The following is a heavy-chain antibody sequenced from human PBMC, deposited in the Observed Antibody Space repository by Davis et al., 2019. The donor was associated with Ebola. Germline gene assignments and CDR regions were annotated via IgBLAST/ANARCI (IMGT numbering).Heavy chain of an antibody. Sequence: PGGSLRLSCAASGFTFSSHAMSWVRQAPGKGLEWVSYISSSGSTIYYADSVKGRFTISRDNAKNSLYLQMNSLRAEDTAVYYCARALRGSSSWYYYYYGMDVWGQGTTVTVSS. CDR3: ARALRGSSSWYYYYYGMDV. J-gene: IGHJ6*02. V-gene: IGHV3-48*04. CDR1: GFTFSSHA. CDR2: ISSSGSTI. D-gene: IGHD6-13*01.